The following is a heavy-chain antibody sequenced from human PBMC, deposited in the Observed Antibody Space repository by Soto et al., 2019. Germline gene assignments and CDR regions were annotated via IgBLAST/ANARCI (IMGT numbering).Heavy chain of an antibody. CDR1: GDSFTSYW. D-gene: IGHD6-13*01. V-gene: IGHV5-51*01. Sequence: GESLKISCKGSGDSFTSYWIGWVRQMPGKGLEWMGIIYPGDSDTRYSPSFQGQVTISADKSISTAYLQWSSLKASDTAMYYCARPDLAAAGPAAGMDVWGQGTTVTVSS. CDR3: ARPDLAAAGPAAGMDV. J-gene: IGHJ6*02. CDR2: IYPGDSDT.